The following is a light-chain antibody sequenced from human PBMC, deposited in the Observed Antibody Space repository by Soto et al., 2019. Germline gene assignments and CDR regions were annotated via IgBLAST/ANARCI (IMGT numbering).Light chain of an antibody. CDR2: QVS. V-gene: IGKV2-24*01. CDR1: QSLVHSDGNTY. Sequence: DIVMTQTPLSSLVTLGQPASISCRSSQSLVHSDGNTYLSWLHQRPGQPPRLLIYQVSKRFSGFPDXFSGSGAGTHFTLKISRVESEDVGIYYCMQATELRTFGQGTKVDIK. CDR3: MQATELRT. J-gene: IGKJ1*01.